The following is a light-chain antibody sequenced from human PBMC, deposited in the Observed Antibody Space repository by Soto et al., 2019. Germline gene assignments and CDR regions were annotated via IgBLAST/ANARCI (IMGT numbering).Light chain of an antibody. J-gene: IGLJ1*01. CDR3: SSYTSTSTYV. CDR2: DVT. Sequence: QSVLTQPASVSGSPGQSITISCTGTSSDVGGYNYVSWYQHHPGKAPKLIIYDVTNRPSGVPDRFSGSKSGNTASLTISGLQAEDEADYYCSSYTSTSTYVFGTGTKVTVL. CDR1: SSDVGGYNY. V-gene: IGLV2-14*01.